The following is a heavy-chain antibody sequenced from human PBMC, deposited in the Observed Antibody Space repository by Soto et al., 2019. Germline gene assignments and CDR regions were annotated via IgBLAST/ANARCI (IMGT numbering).Heavy chain of an antibody. Sequence: GGSLRLSCAASGFTFSSYAMSWVRQAPGKGLEWVSAISGSGGSTYYADSVKGRFTISRDNYKNTLYLQMNSLRADDTAVYYCAKDTNSSSWDYYYGMDVWGQGTTVTVSS. CDR1: GFTFSSYA. CDR3: AKDTNSSSWDYYYGMDV. CDR2: ISGSGGST. D-gene: IGHD6-13*01. J-gene: IGHJ6*02. V-gene: IGHV3-23*01.